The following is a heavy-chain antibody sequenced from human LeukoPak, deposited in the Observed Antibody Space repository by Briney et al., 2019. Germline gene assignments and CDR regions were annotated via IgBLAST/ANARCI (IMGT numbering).Heavy chain of an antibody. CDR1: GFTFNSYA. Sequence: PGGSLRLSCAASGFTFNSYAMSWVLQAPGKGLEWVSAISGSGGSTYYADSVKGRFTISRDNSKNTLYLQMNSLTAEDTALYYCAKEIAAAGTDYFDYWGQGTLVTVSS. J-gene: IGHJ4*02. CDR2: ISGSGGST. CDR3: AKEIAAAGTDYFDY. D-gene: IGHD6-13*01. V-gene: IGHV3-23*01.